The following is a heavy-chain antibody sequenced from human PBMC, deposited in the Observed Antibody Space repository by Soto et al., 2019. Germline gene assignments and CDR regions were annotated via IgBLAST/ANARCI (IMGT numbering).Heavy chain of an antibody. D-gene: IGHD2-2*01. CDR1: GGSFSGYY. V-gene: IGHV4-34*01. CDR2: INHSGST. CDR3: ARGGDIVVVPAANAPHDP. Sequence: QVQLQQWGAGLLKPSETLSLTCAVYGGSFSGYYWSWIRQPPGKGLEWIGEINHSGSTNYNPSLKSRLPKTVDPSKNQFSLKPSSVTAADTAVYYCARGGDIVVVPAANAPHDPWGQGTLVTVSS. J-gene: IGHJ5*02.